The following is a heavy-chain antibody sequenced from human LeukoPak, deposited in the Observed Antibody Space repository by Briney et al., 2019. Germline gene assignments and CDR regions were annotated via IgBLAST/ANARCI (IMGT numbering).Heavy chain of an antibody. CDR2: IYPRDSET. J-gene: IGHJ4*02. D-gene: IGHD2-21*02. CDR3: VRRTHCRADSCIDY. V-gene: IGHV5-51*01. Sequence: GESLKISCEGSGYSFTNYWIGWVRQMPGKGLEWMGIIYPRDSETTYSPSFQGQVTISADKNMNIAYLQWSSLKASDTAMYFCVRRTHCRADSCIDYWGQGTLVTVSS. CDR1: GYSFTNYW.